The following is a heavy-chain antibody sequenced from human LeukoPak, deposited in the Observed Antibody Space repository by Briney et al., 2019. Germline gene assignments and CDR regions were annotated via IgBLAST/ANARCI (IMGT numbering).Heavy chain of an antibody. CDR1: GFTFSTYW. CDR3: ARERQNKDFWSGGDY. J-gene: IGHJ4*02. V-gene: IGHV3-7*01. D-gene: IGHD3-3*01. CDR2: IKQDGSEQ. Sequence: SGGSLRLSCAASGFTFSTYWMSWVRQAPGKGLEWVANIKQDGSEQYYVDSVKGRFSISRDNAKNSVYLQMNSLRAEDTAVYYCARERQNKDFWSGGDYWGQGTLVTVSA.